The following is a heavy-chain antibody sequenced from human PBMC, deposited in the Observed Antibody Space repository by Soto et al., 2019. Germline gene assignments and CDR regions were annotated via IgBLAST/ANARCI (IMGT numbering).Heavy chain of an antibody. CDR3: ARGVAVWGSYRAGLFDY. J-gene: IGHJ4*02. Sequence: SVKVSCKASGGTFSSYTISWVRQAPGQGLEWMGRIIPILGIANYAQKFQGRVTITADKSTSTAYMELRSLRSEDTAVYYCARGVAVWGSYRAGLFDYWGQGTLVTVSS. D-gene: IGHD3-16*02. CDR1: GGTFSSYT. CDR2: IIPILGIA. V-gene: IGHV1-69*02.